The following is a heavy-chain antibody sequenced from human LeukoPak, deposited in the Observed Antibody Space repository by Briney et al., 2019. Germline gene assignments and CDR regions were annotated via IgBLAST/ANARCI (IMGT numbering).Heavy chain of an antibody. Sequence: PGGSLRLSCAASGFTFSDYYMSWIRQAPGKGLQWVSYISSSGSTKYYADSVKGRFTISRDNAKNSLYLQMNSLRAEDTAVYYCAREGGQQLVPNLDYWGQGTLVTVSS. CDR2: ISSSGSTK. CDR1: GFTFSDYY. J-gene: IGHJ4*02. CDR3: AREGGQQLVPNLDY. D-gene: IGHD6-13*01. V-gene: IGHV3-11*01.